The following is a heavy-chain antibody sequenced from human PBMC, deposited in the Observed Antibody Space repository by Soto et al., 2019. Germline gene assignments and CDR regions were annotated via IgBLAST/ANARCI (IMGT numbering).Heavy chain of an antibody. CDR2: ISSNGGST. D-gene: IGHD3-10*01. Sequence: GGSLRLSCSASGFTYSSYAMHWVRQATGKGLEYVSAISSNGGSTYYADSVKGRFTISRDNSKNTLYLQMSSLRAEDTAVYYCVKMGTMVRGVIDPINWFDPWGQGTLVTVFS. J-gene: IGHJ5*02. CDR3: VKMGTMVRGVIDPINWFDP. CDR1: GFTYSSYA. V-gene: IGHV3-64D*06.